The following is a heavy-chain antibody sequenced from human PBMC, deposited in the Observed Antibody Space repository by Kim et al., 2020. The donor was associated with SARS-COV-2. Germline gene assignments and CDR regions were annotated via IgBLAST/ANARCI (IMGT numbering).Heavy chain of an antibody. CDR2: ISAYNGNT. CDR3: ARDLYSSSWYNYYYYYGMDV. D-gene: IGHD6-13*01. V-gene: IGHV1-18*04. CDR1: GYTFTSYG. Sequence: ASVKVSCKASGYTFTSYGISWVRQAPGQGLEWMGWISAYNGNTNYAQKLQGRVTMTTDTSTSTAYMELRSLRSDDTAVYYCARDLYSSSWYNYYYYYGMDVWGQGTTVTVSS. J-gene: IGHJ6*02.